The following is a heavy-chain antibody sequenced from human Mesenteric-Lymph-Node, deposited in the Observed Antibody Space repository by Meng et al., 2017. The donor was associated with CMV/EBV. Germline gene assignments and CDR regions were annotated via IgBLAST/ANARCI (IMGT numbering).Heavy chain of an antibody. CDR3: AREDTAMVTFDY. D-gene: IGHD5-18*01. J-gene: IGHJ4*02. CDR2: ISSSGTKI. V-gene: IGHV3-11*04. CDR1: GFTFSDYY. Sequence: GGSLRLSCAASGFTFSDYYMSWVRQAPGKGLEWVSHISSSGTKISYADSVKGRFTISRDNAKNSLYLQMNSLRAEDTAVYYCAREDTAMVTFDYWGQGTLVTVSS.